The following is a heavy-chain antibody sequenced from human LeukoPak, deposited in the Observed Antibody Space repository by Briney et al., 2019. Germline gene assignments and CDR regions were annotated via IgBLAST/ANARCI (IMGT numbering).Heavy chain of an antibody. CDR1: GGSFSGYY. CDR3: ARSYSSSWYGGGLDY. J-gene: IGHJ4*02. Sequence: SETLSLTCAVYGGSFSGYYWSWIRQPPGKGLEWIGEINHSGSTNYNPSLKSRVTISVDTSKNQFSLKLSSVTAADTAVYYCARSYSSSWYGGGLDYWGQGTLVTVSS. V-gene: IGHV4-34*01. CDR2: INHSGST. D-gene: IGHD6-13*01.